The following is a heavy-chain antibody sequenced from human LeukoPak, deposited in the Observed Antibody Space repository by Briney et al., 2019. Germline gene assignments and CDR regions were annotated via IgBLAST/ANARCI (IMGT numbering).Heavy chain of an antibody. Sequence: GGSLRLSCSASGVPFNTYAIHWVRQAPGKGLEYVAGISSNGDNTDFADSAKGRFTISRDNSKSTLFLQMNSLRAEDTAVYFCTRDSALLGVAFDLWGQGTVVTVSS. D-gene: IGHD2-15*01. CDR2: ISSNGDNT. CDR1: GVPFNTYA. V-gene: IGHV3-64D*06. CDR3: TRDSALLGVAFDL. J-gene: IGHJ3*01.